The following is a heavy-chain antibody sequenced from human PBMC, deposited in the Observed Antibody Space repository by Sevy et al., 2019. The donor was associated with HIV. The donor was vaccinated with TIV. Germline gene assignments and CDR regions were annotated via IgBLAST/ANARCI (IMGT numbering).Heavy chain of an antibody. CDR2: INWNGVGT. CDR3: ARERSCGGDCYYFDY. V-gene: IGHV3-20*04. J-gene: IGHJ4*02. CDR1: GLNFDDYG. D-gene: IGHD2-21*02. Sequence: GGSPRLSCAASGLNFDDYGMSWVRQAPGKGLEWVSAINWNGVGTSYADSVKGRFTISRDNAKNSLYVQMNSLRAEDTALYYCARERSCGGDCYYFDYWGQGTLVTVSS.